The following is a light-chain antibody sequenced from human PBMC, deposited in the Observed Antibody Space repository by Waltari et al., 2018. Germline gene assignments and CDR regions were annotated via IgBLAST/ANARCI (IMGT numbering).Light chain of an antibody. V-gene: IGLV1-36*01. CDR2: YDD. CDR1: SSNIGNNA. Sequence: QSVLTQPPSVSEAPRQRVTISCSGSSSNIGNNAVNWYQQLPGKAPKLLIYYDDRLPAGVADRCSGSKSGTSASLAISVLQSEDEADYYCAAWDDTLNGWVFGGGTKLTVL. CDR3: AAWDDTLNGWV. J-gene: IGLJ3*02.